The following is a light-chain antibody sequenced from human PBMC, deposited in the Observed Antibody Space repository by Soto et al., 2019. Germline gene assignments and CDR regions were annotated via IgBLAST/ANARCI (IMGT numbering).Light chain of an antibody. CDR3: QQRRSWPPLT. V-gene: IGKV3-11*01. Sequence: EIVLTQSPATLSLSPGERATLSCRASESVSSHLAWYQQKPGQAPRLLIYATTNRAAGIPARFSGSGSGTDFTLTISSLEPEDFAVYYCQQRRSWPPLTFGGGTKVEIK. CDR1: ESVSSH. CDR2: ATT. J-gene: IGKJ4*01.